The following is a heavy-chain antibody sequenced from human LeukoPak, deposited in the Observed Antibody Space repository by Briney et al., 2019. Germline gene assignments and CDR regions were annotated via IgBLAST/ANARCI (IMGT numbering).Heavy chain of an antibody. CDR3: ARVQWKLTTFDY. CDR2: IYYSGST. V-gene: IGHV4-39*07. CDR1: GGSISSSSYY. D-gene: IGHD4/OR15-4a*01. J-gene: IGHJ4*02. Sequence: SETLSLTCTVSGGSISSSSYYWGWIRQPPGKGLEWIGSIYYSGSTYYNPSLKSRVTISVDTSKNQFSLKLSSVTAADTAVYYCARVQWKLTTFDYWGQGTLVTVSS.